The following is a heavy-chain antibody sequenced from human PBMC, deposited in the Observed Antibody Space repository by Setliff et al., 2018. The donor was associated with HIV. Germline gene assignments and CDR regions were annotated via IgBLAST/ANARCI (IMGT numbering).Heavy chain of an antibody. CDR1: ADSIGTNHW. CDR2: ISQSGKT. D-gene: IGHD1-26*01. V-gene: IGHV4-4*02. Sequence: SETLSLTCAVSADSIGTNHWWNWVRQPPGKGLEWIGEISQSGKTNYHPSLKSRITISMEASKTHFSLTLNSVTAADTAVYYCARGARALGGDAFDIWGQGTMVTVSS. J-gene: IGHJ3*02. CDR3: ARGARALGGDAFDI.